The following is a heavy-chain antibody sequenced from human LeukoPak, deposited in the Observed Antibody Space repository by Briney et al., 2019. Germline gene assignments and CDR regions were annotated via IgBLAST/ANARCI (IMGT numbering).Heavy chain of an antibody. D-gene: IGHD5-18*01. J-gene: IGHJ4*02. CDR3: ARGTGEDTAMVRAFDY. CDR2: ISSSSSYT. Sequence: GGSLRLSCAASGFTFSDYYMSWIRQAPGKGLEWVSYISSSSSYTNYADSVKGRFTISRDNAKNSLYLQMNSLRAEDTAVYYCARGTGEDTAMVRAFDYWGQGTLVTVSS. V-gene: IGHV3-11*05. CDR1: GFTFSDYY.